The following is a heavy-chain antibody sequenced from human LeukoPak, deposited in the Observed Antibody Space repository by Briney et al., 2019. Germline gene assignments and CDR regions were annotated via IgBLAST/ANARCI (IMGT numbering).Heavy chain of an antibody. D-gene: IGHD6-13*01. V-gene: IGHV4-39*01. Sequence: SETLCLTCSVSGGSISTSDYYWNWIRQPPGKGLEWIGRISYSGSTYYSPALRSRVTMSVDTSKNQFSLELRSLTAADTAVYYCARRAIPAAGTFDPWGQGTLVTVSS. CDR3: ARRAIPAAGTFDP. CDR2: ISYSGST. J-gene: IGHJ5*02. CDR1: GGSISTSDYY.